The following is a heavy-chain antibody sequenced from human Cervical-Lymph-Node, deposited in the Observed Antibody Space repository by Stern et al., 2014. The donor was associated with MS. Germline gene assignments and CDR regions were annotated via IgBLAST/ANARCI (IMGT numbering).Heavy chain of an antibody. J-gene: IGHJ6*02. V-gene: IGHV1-24*01. CDR3: ASAVTGLNYYFHALDV. CDR2: SSPEDGGT. Sequence: VQLVESGAEVKKPGASVKVSCKVSGYTLNDLSLHWVRQAPGEGLEWMGGSSPEDGGTIFAQGLQGRVTVTEDTSTDTAYMELSSLRSEDTAVYYCASAVTGLNYYFHALDVWGQGTTVTVSS. CDR1: GYTLNDLS. D-gene: IGHD6-19*01.